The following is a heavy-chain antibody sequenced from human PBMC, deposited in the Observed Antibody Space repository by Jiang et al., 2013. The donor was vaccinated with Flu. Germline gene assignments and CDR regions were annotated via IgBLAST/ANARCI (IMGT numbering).Heavy chain of an antibody. J-gene: IGHJ4*02. V-gene: IGHV4-59*01. D-gene: IGHD5-18*01. Sequence: RVTISVDTSKNQFSLKLSSVTAADTAVYYCAEKWGVRYSYGSYYFDYWGQGTLVTVSS. CDR3: AEKWGVRYSYGSYYFDY.